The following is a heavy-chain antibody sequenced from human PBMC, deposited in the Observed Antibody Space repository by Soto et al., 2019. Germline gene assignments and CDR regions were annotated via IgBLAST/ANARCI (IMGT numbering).Heavy chain of an antibody. J-gene: IGHJ4*02. D-gene: IGHD3-9*01. V-gene: IGHV3-30*18. CDR1: GFTFSSYG. Sequence: GGSLRLSCAASGFTFSSYGMHWVRQAPGKGLEWVAVISYDGSNKYYADSVKGRFTISRDNSKNTLYLQMNSLRAEDTAVYYCAKEGPFQLRYFDWLLGYFDYWGQGTLVTVSS. CDR2: ISYDGSNK. CDR3: AKEGPFQLRYFDWLLGYFDY.